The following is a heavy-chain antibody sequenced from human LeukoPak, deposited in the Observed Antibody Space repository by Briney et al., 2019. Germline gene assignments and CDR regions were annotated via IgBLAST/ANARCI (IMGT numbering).Heavy chain of an antibody. V-gene: IGHV3-7*02. Sequence: GGSLRLSCAASGFTFNNYWMTWVRQAPGKGLEWLANINQDGSQTYDVDSVKGRFTISRDNSKNTLYLQMGSLRAEDMAVYYCARGIDAEVVVITYAFDIWGQGTMVTVSS. D-gene: IGHD3-22*01. CDR1: GFTFNNYW. CDR3: ARGIDAEVVVITYAFDI. J-gene: IGHJ3*02. CDR2: INQDGSQT.